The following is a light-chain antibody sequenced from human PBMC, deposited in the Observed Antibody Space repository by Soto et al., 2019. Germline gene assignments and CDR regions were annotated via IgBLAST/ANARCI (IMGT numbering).Light chain of an antibody. CDR2: DTS. J-gene: IGKJ3*01. CDR3: QQRGNWPPGFT. CDR1: QSVSIH. V-gene: IGKV3-11*01. Sequence: EIVLTQSPATLSLSPGERATLSCRASQSVSIHLAWYQQKGGQAPRLLIYDTSNRATGIPARFSSSGSGTDFTLTISSLETEDSAVYYCQQRGNWPPGFTFGPGTKVDIK.